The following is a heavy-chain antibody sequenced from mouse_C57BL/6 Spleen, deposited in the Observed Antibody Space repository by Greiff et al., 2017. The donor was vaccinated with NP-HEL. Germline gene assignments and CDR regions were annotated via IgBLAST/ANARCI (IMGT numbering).Heavy chain of an antibody. Sequence: EVKLVESGGGLVQPGGSLKLSCAASGFTFSDYYMYWVRQTPEKRLEWVAYISNGGGSTYYPDTVKGRFTISRDNAKNTLYLQMSRLKSEDTAMYYCARQDDYDGYFDYWGQGTTLTVSS. CDR2: ISNGGGST. J-gene: IGHJ2*01. V-gene: IGHV5-12*01. CDR1: GFTFSDYY. CDR3: ARQDDYDGYFDY. D-gene: IGHD2-4*01.